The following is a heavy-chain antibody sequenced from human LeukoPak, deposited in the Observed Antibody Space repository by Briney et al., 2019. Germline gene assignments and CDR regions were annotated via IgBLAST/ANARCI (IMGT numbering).Heavy chain of an antibody. CDR2: ISAYNGNT. CDR1: GYTFTSYG. J-gene: IGHJ3*02. V-gene: IGHV1-18*01. D-gene: IGHD3-10*01. Sequence: GASVKVSCKASGYTFTSYGISWVRQAPGQGLEWMGWISAYNGNTNYAQKLQGRVTMTTDTSTSTAYMELRSLRSDDTAVCYCARGKYYYRRAGAFDIWGQGTMVTVSS. CDR3: ARGKYYYRRAGAFDI.